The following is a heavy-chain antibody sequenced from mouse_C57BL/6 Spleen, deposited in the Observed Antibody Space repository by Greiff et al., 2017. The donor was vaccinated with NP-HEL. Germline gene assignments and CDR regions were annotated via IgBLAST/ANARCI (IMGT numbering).Heavy chain of an antibody. Sequence: QVQLQQSGAELVKPGASVKISCKASGYAFSSYWMNWVKQRPGKGLEWIGQIYPGDGDTNYNGKFKGKATLTADKSSSTAYMQLSSLTSEDSAVYFCASITTVVERDWYFDVWGTGTTVTVSS. CDR2: IYPGDGDT. D-gene: IGHD1-1*01. CDR3: ASITTVVERDWYFDV. CDR1: GYAFSSYW. V-gene: IGHV1-80*01. J-gene: IGHJ1*03.